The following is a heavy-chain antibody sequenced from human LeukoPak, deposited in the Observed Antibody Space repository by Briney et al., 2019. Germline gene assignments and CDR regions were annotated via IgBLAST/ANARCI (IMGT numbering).Heavy chain of an antibody. D-gene: IGHD3-22*01. CDR2: IIPIFGTA. V-gene: IGHV1-69*05. J-gene: IGHJ4*02. CDR1: GGTFSSYA. CDR3: ARSGNYYDSSGYYYG. Sequence: ASVKVSCKASGGTFSSYAISWLRQAPGQGLEWMGRIIPIFGTANYAQKFQGRVTIPTDESTSTAYMELSSLRSEDTAVYYCARSGNYYDSSGYYYGWGQGTLVTVSS.